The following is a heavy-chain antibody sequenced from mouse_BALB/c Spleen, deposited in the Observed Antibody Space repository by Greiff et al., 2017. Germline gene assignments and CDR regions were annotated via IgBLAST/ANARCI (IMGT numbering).Heavy chain of an antibody. CDR2: ISSGGST. CDR1: GFTFSSYA. CDR3: ARGPGYDDYFDY. J-gene: IGHJ2*01. D-gene: IGHD2-2*01. Sequence: EVQRVESGGGLVKPGGSLKLSCAASGFTFSSYAMSWVRQTPEKRLEWVASISSGGSTYYPDSVKGRFTISRDNARNILYLQMSSLRSEDTAMYYCARGPGYDDYFDYWGQGTTLTVSS. V-gene: IGHV5-6-5*01.